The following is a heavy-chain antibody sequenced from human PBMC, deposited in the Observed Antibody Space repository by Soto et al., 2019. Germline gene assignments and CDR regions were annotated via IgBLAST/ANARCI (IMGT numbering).Heavy chain of an antibody. J-gene: IGHJ1*01. V-gene: IGHV4-59*08. CDR3: ARLGAYYQAMDS. Sequence: SETLSLTCTVSNGSISPNYRSWIRQPPGKGLEWIGYIYYAGTTTYNPSLQSRVSIPVDTSKNEVSLKLTSVTAADTAVYFCARLGAYYQAMDSWGQGTLVTVSS. CDR1: NGSISPNY. CDR2: IYYAGTT. D-gene: IGHD3-22*01.